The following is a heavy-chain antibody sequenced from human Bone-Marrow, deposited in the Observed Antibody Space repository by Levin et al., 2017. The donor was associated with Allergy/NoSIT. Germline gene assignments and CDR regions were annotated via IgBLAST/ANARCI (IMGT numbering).Heavy chain of an antibody. CDR2: IKQDGSEK. CDR3: ARGSSDSSGYNDAFDI. J-gene: IGHJ3*02. V-gene: IGHV3-7*01. CDR1: GFTFSSYW. D-gene: IGHD3-22*01. Sequence: GGSLRLSCAASGFTFSSYWMSWVRQAPGKGLEWVANIKQDGSEKYYVDSVKGRFTISRDNAKNSLYLQMNSLRAEDTAVYYCARGSSDSSGYNDAFDIWGQGTMVTVSS.